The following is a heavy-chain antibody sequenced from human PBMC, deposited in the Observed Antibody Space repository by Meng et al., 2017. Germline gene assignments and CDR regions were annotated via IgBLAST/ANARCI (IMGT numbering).Heavy chain of an antibody. CDR1: GFTFSSYS. CDR2: ISSSSSYI. V-gene: IGHV3-21*01. D-gene: IGHD6-19*01. CDR3: ARDQRGYSSVVC. J-gene: IGHJ4*02. Sequence: GESLKISCAASGFTFSSYSMNWVRQAPGKGLEWVSSISSSSSYIYCADSVKGRFTISRDNAKNSLYLQMNSLRAEDTAVYYCARDQRGYSSVVCWGQGTLVTVSS.